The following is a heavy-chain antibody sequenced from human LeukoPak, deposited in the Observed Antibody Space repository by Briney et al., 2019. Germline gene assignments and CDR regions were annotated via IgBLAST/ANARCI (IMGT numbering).Heavy chain of an antibody. CDR3: ARGRLLMWFDP. J-gene: IGHJ5*02. Sequence: SETLSLTCAVYGGSFSGYSWSWIRQPPGKGLEWIGEINHSGSTNYNPSLKSRVTISVDTSKKQFSLKLSSVTAADMAVYYCARGRLLMWFDPWGQGTLVTVSS. D-gene: IGHD3-16*01. V-gene: IGHV4-34*01. CDR1: GGSFSGYS. CDR2: INHSGST.